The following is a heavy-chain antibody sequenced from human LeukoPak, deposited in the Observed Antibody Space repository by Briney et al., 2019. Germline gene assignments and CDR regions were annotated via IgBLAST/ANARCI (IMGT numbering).Heavy chain of an antibody. V-gene: IGHV3-53*01. CDR2: IYRGGST. J-gene: IGHJ6*03. D-gene: IGHD3-10*01. CDR1: GFTVSSNY. CDR3: ASAGSGSYYPTYYYYYYMDV. Sequence: GGSLRLSCAASGFTVSSNYMSWVRQAPGKGLEWVSVIYRGGSTYYADSVKGRFTISRDTSKNTLYLQMNSLRAEDTAVYYCASAGSGSYYPTYYYYYYMDVWGKGTTVTVSS.